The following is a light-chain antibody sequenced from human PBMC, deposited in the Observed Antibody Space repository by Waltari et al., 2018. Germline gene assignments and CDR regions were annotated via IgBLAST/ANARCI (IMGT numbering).Light chain of an antibody. Sequence: DFQMTQSPSTLSAFVGDRVTITCRASKSITNWLAWYQQRPGKAPKLLVYKASNLKSNVPSRFSGSGSGTDFTLTITSLQPDDVATYYCQHYNSFSRTFGQGTKVQIK. J-gene: IGKJ1*01. V-gene: IGKV1-5*03. CDR1: KSITNW. CDR2: KAS. CDR3: QHYNSFSRT.